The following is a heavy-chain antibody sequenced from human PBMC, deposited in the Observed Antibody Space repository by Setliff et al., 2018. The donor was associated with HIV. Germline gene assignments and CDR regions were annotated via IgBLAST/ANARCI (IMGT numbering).Heavy chain of an antibody. J-gene: IGHJ5*02. CDR1: GGSISSYY. Sequence: PSETLSLTCTVSGGSISSYYWSWIRQPPGKGLEWIWYIYYSGSTNYNPSLKSRVTISVDTSKNQFSLKLSSVTAADTAVYYCASLPVAGVDWLDPWGQGTLVTVSS. CDR3: ASLPVAGVDWLDP. CDR2: IYYSGST. V-gene: IGHV4-59*08. D-gene: IGHD6-19*01.